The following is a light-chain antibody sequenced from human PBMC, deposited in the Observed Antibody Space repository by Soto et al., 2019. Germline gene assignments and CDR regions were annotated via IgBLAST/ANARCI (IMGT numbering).Light chain of an antibody. V-gene: IGKV3-15*01. Sequence: EIVMTQSPATPSVSPGESATLSCRASQSVRSNLAWYQQKRGQPPRLLIYGASTRATGVPARFSGSGSGTEFTLTISSLQSEDFVDYYCHQYNIWPPLIFGGGTKVEIK. J-gene: IGKJ4*01. CDR2: GAS. CDR3: HQYNIWPPLI. CDR1: QSVRSN.